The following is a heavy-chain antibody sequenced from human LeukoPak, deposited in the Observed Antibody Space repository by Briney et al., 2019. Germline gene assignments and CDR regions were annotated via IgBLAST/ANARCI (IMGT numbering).Heavy chain of an antibody. CDR2: INTNTGNP. V-gene: IGHV7-4-1*02. Sequence: ASVKVSCKASGYTFSNYPMNWVRQAPGQGLEWMGWINTNTGNPTYAQGFTGRFVFSLDTSISTAYLHISNLKAENSVMYYCARSNWEGAFDIWGQGTMVSVSS. D-gene: IGHD7-27*01. CDR1: GYTFSNYP. J-gene: IGHJ3*02. CDR3: ARSNWEGAFDI.